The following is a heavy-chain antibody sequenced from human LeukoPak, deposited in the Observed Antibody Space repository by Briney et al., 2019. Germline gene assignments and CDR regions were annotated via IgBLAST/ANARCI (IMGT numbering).Heavy chain of an antibody. V-gene: IGHV1-69*02. CDR3: AAYYYDSNSYDS. CDR2: IIPILDMT. D-gene: IGHD3-22*01. J-gene: IGHJ4*02. CDR1: GGTFSSFS. Sequence: SVKVSCKTSGGTFSSFSFSWVRQAPGQGLEWMGRIIPILDMTNFAQKFQGRVTITADKSTSTAYMELSSLRSEDAAVYYCAAYYYDSNSYDSWGQGTLVTVSS.